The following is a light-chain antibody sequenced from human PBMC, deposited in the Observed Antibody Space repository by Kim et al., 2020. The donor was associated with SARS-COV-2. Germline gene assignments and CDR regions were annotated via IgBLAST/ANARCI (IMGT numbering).Light chain of an antibody. J-gene: IGKJ1*01. V-gene: IGKV1-39*01. CDR2: AAS. Sequence: ASVGNRVTFTGRASQKVVNFLNWYQHKPGKAPSLRIYAASNLQSGVPSRFSGSGSGTDFTLTIGDLEPEDFATYYCQQGYTSPRTFGQGTKVDIK. CDR1: QKVVNF. CDR3: QQGYTSPRT.